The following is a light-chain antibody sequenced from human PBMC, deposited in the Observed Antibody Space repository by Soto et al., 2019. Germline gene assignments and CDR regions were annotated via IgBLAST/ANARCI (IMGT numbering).Light chain of an antibody. J-gene: IGKJ5*01. V-gene: IGKV3D-20*02. CDR3: QQRSNWPIT. CDR2: DAS. Sequence: IVLTQSPGTLSLSPGERATLSCGASQSVSSSYLAWYQQKPGQAPRLLIYDASNRATGIPARFSGSGSGTDFTLTISRLEPEDFAVYYCQQRSNWPITFGQGTRLEIK. CDR1: QSVSSSY.